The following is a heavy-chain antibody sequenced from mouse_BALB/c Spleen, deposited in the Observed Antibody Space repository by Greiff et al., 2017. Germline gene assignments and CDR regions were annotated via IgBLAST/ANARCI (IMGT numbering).Heavy chain of an antibody. D-gene: IGHD1-1*01. CDR2: IYPYNGGT. V-gene: IGHV1S29*02. J-gene: IGHJ3*01. Sequence: EVQLQQSGPELVKPGASVKISCKASGYTFTDYNMHWVKQSHGKSLEWIGYIYPYNGGTGYNQKFKSKATLTVDNSSSTAYMELRSLTSEDSAVYYCARRGSSYVRVWFAYWGQGTLVTVSA. CDR1: GYTFTDYN. CDR3: ARRGSSYVRVWFAY.